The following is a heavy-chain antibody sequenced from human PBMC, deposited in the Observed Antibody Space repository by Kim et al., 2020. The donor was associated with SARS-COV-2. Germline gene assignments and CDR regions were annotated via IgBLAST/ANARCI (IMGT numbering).Heavy chain of an antibody. D-gene: IGHD6-19*01. CDR1: GFTFDDYA. CDR3: AKDASSGWYVPLDY. V-gene: IGHV3-9*01. CDR2: ISWNSGSI. J-gene: IGHJ4*02. Sequence: GGSLRLSCAASGFTFDDYAMHWVRQAPGKGLEWVSGISWNSGSIGYADSVKGRFTISRDNAKNSLYLQMNSLRAEDTALYYCAKDASSGWYVPLDYWGQG.